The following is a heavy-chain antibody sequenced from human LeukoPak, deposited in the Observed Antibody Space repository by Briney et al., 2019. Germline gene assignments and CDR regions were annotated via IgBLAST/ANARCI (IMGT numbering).Heavy chain of an antibody. D-gene: IGHD1-26*01. CDR2: IYYSGST. J-gene: IGHJ4*02. CDR3: ARQGVVGATGFDF. V-gene: IGHV4-39*01. Sequence: SETLSLTCSVSGGSISELNYYWGWIRQPPGKGLEWIGNIYYSGSTYNNPSLESRVVISVEPSRNQFSLKLTSVTATDTAVYYCARQGVVGATGFDFWGQGILVTVSS. CDR1: GGSISELNYY.